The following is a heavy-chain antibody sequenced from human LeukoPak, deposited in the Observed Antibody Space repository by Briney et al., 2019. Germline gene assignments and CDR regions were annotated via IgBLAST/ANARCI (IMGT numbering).Heavy chain of an antibody. CDR3: ARSLAYYYDSSGYQGVFDY. Sequence: GGSLRLSCAASGFTFSSYAMHWVRQAPGKGLEYVSAISSNGGSTYYANSVKGRFTISRDNSKNTLYLQMGSLRAEDMAVYYCARSLAYYYDSSGYQGVFDYWGQGTLVTVSS. CDR2: ISSNGGST. CDR1: GFTFSSYA. D-gene: IGHD3-22*01. J-gene: IGHJ4*02. V-gene: IGHV3-64*01.